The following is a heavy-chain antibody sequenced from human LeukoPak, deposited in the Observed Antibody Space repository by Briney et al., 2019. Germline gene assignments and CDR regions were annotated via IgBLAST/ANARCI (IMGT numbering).Heavy chain of an antibody. D-gene: IGHD2-2*02. J-gene: IGHJ3*02. CDR1: GFTFSSYS. Sequence: GGSLRLSCAASGFTFSSYSMNWVRQAPGKGLEWVSSISSSSSYIYYADLVKGRFTISRDNAKNSLYLQMNSLRAEDTAVSYCARDSLYCSSTSCYSDAFDIWGQGTMVTVSS. V-gene: IGHV3-21*01. CDR2: ISSSSSYI. CDR3: ARDSLYCSSTSCYSDAFDI.